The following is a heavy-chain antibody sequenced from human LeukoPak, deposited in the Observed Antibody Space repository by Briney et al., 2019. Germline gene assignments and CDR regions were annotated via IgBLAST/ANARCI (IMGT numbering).Heavy chain of an antibody. J-gene: IGHJ4*02. CDR1: GFTFSSHA. CDR3: AKRKDDDSPDY. D-gene: IGHD4-17*01. CDR2: ISYDGSKK. V-gene: IGHV3-30*18. Sequence: PGGSLRLSCAASGFTFSSHAMHWVCQAPGKGLEWVAVISYDGSKKNYADSVKGRFTISRDNSKNTQYLQMNSLRAEDTAVYYCAKRKDDDSPDYWGQGTLVTVSS.